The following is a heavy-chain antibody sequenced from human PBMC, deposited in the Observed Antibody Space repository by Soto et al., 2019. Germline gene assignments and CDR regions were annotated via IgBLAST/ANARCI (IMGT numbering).Heavy chain of an antibody. Sequence: TSETLSLTCAVYGGSFSGYYWSWIRQPPGKGLEWIGEINHSGSTNYNPSLKSRVTISVDTSKNQFSLKLSSVTAADTAVYYCARGFYYDSSGYSAWGPFDYWGQGTLVTVSS. CDR1: GGSFSGYY. CDR2: INHSGST. D-gene: IGHD3-22*01. V-gene: IGHV4-34*01. CDR3: ARGFYYDSSGYSAWGPFDY. J-gene: IGHJ4*02.